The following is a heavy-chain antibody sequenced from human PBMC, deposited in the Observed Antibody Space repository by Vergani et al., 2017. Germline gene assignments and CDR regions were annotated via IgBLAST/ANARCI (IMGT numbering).Heavy chain of an antibody. CDR3: ARDXYCTNGVCFTLFDV. J-gene: IGHJ4*02. V-gene: IGHV4-34*01. CDR2: INHSGST. D-gene: IGHD2-8*01. CDR1: GGSFSGYY. Sequence: QVQLQQWGAGLLKPSETLALTCAVYGGSFSGYYWSWIRQPPGKGLEWVGEINHSGSTNYNPSLKSRVTISVDTSTHQFSLNLRAVTAADTAVYYCARDXYCTNGVCFTLFDVLRQAALVTVSS.